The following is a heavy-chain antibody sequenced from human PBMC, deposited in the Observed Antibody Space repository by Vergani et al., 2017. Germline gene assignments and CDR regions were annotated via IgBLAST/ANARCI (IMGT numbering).Heavy chain of an antibody. Sequence: QVQLVQSGAEVKKPGSSVKVSCKASGGTFSSYAISWVRQAPGQGLEWMGGIIPIFGTANYAQKFQGRVTITADESTSTAYMELSSLRSEDTAVYYCAKGRYCSSTSCLPRGLFDYWGQGTLVTVSS. V-gene: IGHV1-69*01. D-gene: IGHD2-2*01. CDR3: AKGRYCSSTSCLPRGLFDY. J-gene: IGHJ4*02. CDR2: IIPIFGTA. CDR1: GGTFSSYA.